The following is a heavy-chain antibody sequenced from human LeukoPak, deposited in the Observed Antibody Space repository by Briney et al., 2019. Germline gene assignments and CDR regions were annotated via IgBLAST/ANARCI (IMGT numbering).Heavy chain of an antibody. CDR2: MNPNSGNT. CDR3: ARGRTTVTTGNDYYFDY. CDR1: GYTFTSYD. Sequence: GASVKVSCKASGYTFTSYDINWVRQATGQGLEWMGWMNPNSGNTGYAQKLQGRVTITRNTSISTAYMELSSLRSEDTAVYYCARGRTTVTTGNDYYFDYWGQGTLVTVSS. V-gene: IGHV1-8*03. J-gene: IGHJ4*02. D-gene: IGHD4-17*01.